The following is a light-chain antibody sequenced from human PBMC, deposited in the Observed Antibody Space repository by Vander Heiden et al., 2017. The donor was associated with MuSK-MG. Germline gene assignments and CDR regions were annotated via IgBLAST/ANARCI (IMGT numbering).Light chain of an antibody. CDR3: QSYDSSLSGYV. Sequence: QSVLTPPPSVSGAPGQRVTISCTGSSSNIGAGYDVHWYHQVPGTAPKLLIYSNTNRPTGVPDRFSGSKSGTSASLAITGLQAEDEADYYCQSYDSSLSGYVFGTGTKVTVL. CDR2: SNT. CDR1: SSNIGAGYD. J-gene: IGLJ1*01. V-gene: IGLV1-40*01.